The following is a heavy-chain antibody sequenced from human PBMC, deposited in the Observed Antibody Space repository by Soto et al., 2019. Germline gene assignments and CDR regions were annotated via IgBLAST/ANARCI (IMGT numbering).Heavy chain of an antibody. CDR3: AHRRDYNYGMEV. D-gene: IGHD2-2*02. V-gene: IGHV2-5*01. Sequence: AGRTRVKARKPLSLTCPFSGFSLSTSGVGVGWTRQPPGKALEWLAFIYWNGDKRYSPSLKSRLTITKDTSKNQVVLTMTNMAPVDTATYYCAHRRDYNYGMEVWGQGSTVPVSS. CDR1: GFSLSTSGVG. CDR2: IYWNGDK. J-gene: IGHJ6*02.